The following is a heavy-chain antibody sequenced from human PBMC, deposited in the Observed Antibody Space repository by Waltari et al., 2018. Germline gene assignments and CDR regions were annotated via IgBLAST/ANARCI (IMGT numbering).Heavy chain of an antibody. CDR2: INAGNGNT. V-gene: IGHV1-3*01. CDR1: GYTFTSYA. Sequence: QVQLVQSGAEVKKPGASVTVSCKASGYTFTSYAMHWVRQAPGQRLEWMGWINAGNGNTKYSQKFQGRVTITRDTSASTAYMELSSLRSEDTAVYYCAWDGWTRLYSSGWYAHSYYYGMDVWGQGTTVTVSS. CDR3: AWDGWTRLYSSGWYAHSYYYGMDV. D-gene: IGHD6-19*01. J-gene: IGHJ6*02.